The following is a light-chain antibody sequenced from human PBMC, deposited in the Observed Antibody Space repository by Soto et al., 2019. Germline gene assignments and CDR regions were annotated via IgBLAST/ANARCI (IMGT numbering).Light chain of an antibody. CDR2: VAS. V-gene: IGKV3-15*01. Sequence: EIVRTQSPATLSVATGERATLSCRARQSVSNSLAWYQQKPGQAPRLLISVASTRATGVPARFSGSWSETGFTLTISSLQSEYFAVYYCQKDNNWWTFGQGNKVDIK. CDR3: QKDNNWWT. CDR1: QSVSNS. J-gene: IGKJ1*01.